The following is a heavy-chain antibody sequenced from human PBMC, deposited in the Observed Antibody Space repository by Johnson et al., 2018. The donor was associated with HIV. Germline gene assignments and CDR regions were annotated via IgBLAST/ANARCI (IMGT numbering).Heavy chain of an antibody. CDR3: ARAYNDAFDI. V-gene: IGHV3-30-3*01. D-gene: IGHD5-24*01. J-gene: IGHJ3*02. CDR1: GFTFNSYA. Sequence: QVQLVESGGGVVQPGRSLRLSCAASGFTFNSYAMHWVRQAPGRGLEWVAVISYDGSNKYYADSVKGRFTISSDNSKNTLYLQMNSLRAEDTAVFYCARAYNDAFDIWGQGTMVTVSS. CDR2: ISYDGSNK.